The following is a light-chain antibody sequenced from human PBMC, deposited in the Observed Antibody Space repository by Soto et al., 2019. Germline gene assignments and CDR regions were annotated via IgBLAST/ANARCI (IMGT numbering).Light chain of an antibody. Sequence: TVLTQSPGTLSLSPGLRATLSCRASQSVRNDSLAWYQHQPGQSHRLLIFGASSRATGISDRFSGSGSGTDFTLSISRLEPEDSAVYICHHYGYGVDTFGRGTKLEIK. CDR3: HHYGYGVDT. J-gene: IGKJ2*01. CDR1: QSVRNDS. V-gene: IGKV3-20*01. CDR2: GAS.